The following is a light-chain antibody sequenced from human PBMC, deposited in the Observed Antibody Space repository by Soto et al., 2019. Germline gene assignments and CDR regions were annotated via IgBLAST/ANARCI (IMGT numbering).Light chain of an antibody. CDR2: DAS. CDR1: QSVSSY. V-gene: IGKV3-11*01. Sequence: EIVLTQSPATLCLSPGERATLSCRASQSVSSYLAWYQQKPGQAPRLLIYDASNRATGIPARLSGSGSGTDFTLTISSLEPEDSAVYYCQQRSNWPIPFGQGTRLAI. CDR3: QQRSNWPIP. J-gene: IGKJ5*01.